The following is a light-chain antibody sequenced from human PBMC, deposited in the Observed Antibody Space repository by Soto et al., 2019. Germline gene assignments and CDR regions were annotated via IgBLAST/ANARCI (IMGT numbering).Light chain of an antibody. CDR2: AAS. CDR1: QSISSY. CDR3: QQSYSTPH. J-gene: IGKJ4*01. V-gene: IGKV1-39*01. Sequence: DIQMTQSPSSLSASVGDRVTITCRASQSISSYLNWYQQKPGKAPNLLIYAASSLQSGVPSRFSGSGSGTDFTLTISSLQPEDFATYYCQQSYSTPHFGGGTKVEIK.